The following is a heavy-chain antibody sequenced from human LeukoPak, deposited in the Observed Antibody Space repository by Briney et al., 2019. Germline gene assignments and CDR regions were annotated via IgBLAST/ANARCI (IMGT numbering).Heavy chain of an antibody. Sequence: SETLSLTCTVSGGSISSYYWSWIRQTAGKGLEWIGRIHVTGRTDYNPSLKSRVTVSLDTAKNQYSLQLSSVSAADTAIYYCARGHTGQNWFDPWGQGTLVTVSS. CDR3: ARGHTGQNWFDP. D-gene: IGHD2-8*02. J-gene: IGHJ5*02. CDR2: IHVTGRT. V-gene: IGHV4-4*07. CDR1: GGSISSYY.